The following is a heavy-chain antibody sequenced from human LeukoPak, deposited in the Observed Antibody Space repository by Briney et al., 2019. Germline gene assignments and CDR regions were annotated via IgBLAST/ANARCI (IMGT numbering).Heavy chain of an antibody. J-gene: IGHJ4*02. Sequence: GGSLRLSCAGSGFTFSNYAMTWVRQAPGKGLEWVSSVSGSGRNTFYPDSVEGRFTISRDNAKNSLYLQMNSLRAEDTAVYYCARANDYGGIGDYWGQGTLVTVSS. V-gene: IGHV3-23*01. CDR1: GFTFSNYA. CDR3: ARANDYGGIGDY. CDR2: VSGSGRNT. D-gene: IGHD4-23*01.